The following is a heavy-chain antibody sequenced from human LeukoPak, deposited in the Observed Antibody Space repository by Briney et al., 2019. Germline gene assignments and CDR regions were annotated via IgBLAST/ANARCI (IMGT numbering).Heavy chain of an antibody. CDR3: AREPLHYYDSGPGP. CDR2: ISGSGGST. Sequence: PGGSLRLSCAASGFTFSSYAMSWVRQAPGKGLEWVSAISGSGGSTYYADSVKGRFTISRNNAKNSLYLQMNSLRAEDTAVYYCAREPLHYYDSGPGPWGQGTLVTVSS. V-gene: IGHV3-23*01. CDR1: GFTFSSYA. J-gene: IGHJ5*02. D-gene: IGHD3-10*01.